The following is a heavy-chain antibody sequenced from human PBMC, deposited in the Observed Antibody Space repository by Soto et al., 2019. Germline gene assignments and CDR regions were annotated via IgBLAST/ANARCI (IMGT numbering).Heavy chain of an antibody. CDR1: GFSFGTYA. CDR3: ATGAARYFDY. D-gene: IGHD1-26*01. V-gene: IGHV3-23*01. CDR2: ISGGIGST. J-gene: IGHJ4*02. Sequence: VGSLRLSCVASGFSFGTYAMTWVRQVPGKGLEWVSTISGGIGSTFYADSVKGRFTISRDISKKMLFLHMNGLRGEDTGTYYCATGAARYFDYWGRRTLVTVSS.